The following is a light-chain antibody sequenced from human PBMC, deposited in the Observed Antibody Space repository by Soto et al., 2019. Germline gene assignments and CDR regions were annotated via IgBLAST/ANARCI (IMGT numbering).Light chain of an antibody. CDR2: DAS. CDR3: PQYDHLP. V-gene: IGKV1-33*01. Sequence: DIQMTQSPSSLSASVGDRVTITCQASQDISNYLNWYQQKPGKAPKLLIYDASNLETGVPSRFSGSGSGTDFTITISSLQPEEIATYYCPQYDHLPFGPGTKVDIK. J-gene: IGKJ3*01. CDR1: QDISNY.